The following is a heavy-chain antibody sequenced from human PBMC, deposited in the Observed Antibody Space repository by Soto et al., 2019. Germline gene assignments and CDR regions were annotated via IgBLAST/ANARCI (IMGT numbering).Heavy chain of an antibody. CDR2: ISGSGGSP. J-gene: IGHJ4*02. V-gene: IGHV3-23*01. Sequence: EVQLLESGGGLVQPGGSLRLSCAASGFSFSTYTMSWVRRAPGKGLEWVLAISGSGGSPSYADSVQGRFTISRDNPKKTLYLQMNSLRAEDTAVYYCAKARCTTSNCYVPDYWGQGTLVTVSS. D-gene: IGHD2-8*01. CDR1: GFSFSTYT. CDR3: AKARCTTSNCYVPDY.